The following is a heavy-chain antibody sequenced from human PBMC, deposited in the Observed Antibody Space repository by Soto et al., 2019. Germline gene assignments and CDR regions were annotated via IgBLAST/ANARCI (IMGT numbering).Heavy chain of an antibody. D-gene: IGHD2-8*01. Sequence: SQTLSLTCAISGDSVSSSSVTCNWIRQSPSRGLEWLGRTYYRSKWYNDYAESVKSRITINPDTSKNQFSLHLNSVTPEDTAVYYCVRLIGNSWLDFWGQGTRVTVSS. J-gene: IGHJ5*01. CDR2: TYYRSKWYN. CDR3: VRLIGNSWLDF. V-gene: IGHV6-1*01. CDR1: GDSVSSSSVT.